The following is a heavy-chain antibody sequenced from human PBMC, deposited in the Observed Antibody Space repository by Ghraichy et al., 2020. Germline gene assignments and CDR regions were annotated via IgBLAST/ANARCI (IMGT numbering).Heavy chain of an antibody. CDR2: INPSGGST. CDR1: RSTFTSSV. J-gene: IGHJ5*02. V-gene: IGHV1-46*01. Sequence: ASVKVSCKTSRSTFTSSVMSWVRQAPGQGLEWMGIINPSGGSTSYAQKFQGRVTMTRDTSTSTVYMEPSSLRSEDTAVYYCARGTNYYDSSGYSVTLGWFDPWGQGILVNVSS. CDR3: ARGTNYYDSSGYSVTLGWFDP. D-gene: IGHD3-22*01.